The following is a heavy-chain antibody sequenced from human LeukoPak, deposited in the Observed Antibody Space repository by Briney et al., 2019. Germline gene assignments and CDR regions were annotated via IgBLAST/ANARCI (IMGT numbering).Heavy chain of an antibody. Sequence: GGSLRLSCTASGFTFSSYDMHWVRQVIGKGLEWVSGVETGGDTSYPGSVRGRFTISRDDSKNTLYLQMNSLRAEDTAVYYCAKAPTIAAAPHWFDPWGQGTLVTVSS. CDR3: AKAPTIAAAPHWFDP. D-gene: IGHD6-13*01. V-gene: IGHV3-13*01. CDR1: GFTFSSYD. J-gene: IGHJ5*02. CDR2: VETGGDT.